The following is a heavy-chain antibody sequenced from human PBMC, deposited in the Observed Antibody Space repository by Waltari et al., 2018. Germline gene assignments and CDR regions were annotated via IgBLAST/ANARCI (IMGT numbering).Heavy chain of an antibody. Sequence: EVQLVESGGGLVQPGRSLRLSCAASGLIFDDYAMHWIRQAPGKGLEWVSGISGKSSDLGHANSGQERFSITRHNAKTSLYLQRNSLRAEDTALYYCAIRGDFWSGYYDYWGQGTLVTVSS. CDR1: GLIFDDYA. CDR2: ISGKSSDL. CDR3: AIRGDFWSGYYDY. D-gene: IGHD3-3*01. J-gene: IGHJ4*02. V-gene: IGHV3-9*01.